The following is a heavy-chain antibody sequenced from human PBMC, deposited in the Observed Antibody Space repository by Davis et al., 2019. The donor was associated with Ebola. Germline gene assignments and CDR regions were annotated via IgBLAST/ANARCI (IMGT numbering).Heavy chain of an antibody. CDR2: INHSGST. J-gene: IGHJ4*02. D-gene: IGHD4-11*01. CDR1: GGSFSGYY. V-gene: IGHV4-34*01. CDR3: ARASTVTPFDY. Sequence: GSLRLSCAVYGGSFSGYYWSWIRQPPGKGLEWIGEINHSGSTNYNPSLKSRATISVDTSKNQFSLKLSSVTAADTAVYYCARASTVTPFDYWGQGTLVTVSS.